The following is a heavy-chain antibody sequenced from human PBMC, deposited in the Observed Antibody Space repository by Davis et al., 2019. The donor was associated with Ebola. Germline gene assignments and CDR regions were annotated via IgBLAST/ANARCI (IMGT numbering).Heavy chain of an antibody. J-gene: IGHJ4*02. D-gene: IGHD3-22*01. CDR2: IYSGDSDT. V-gene: IGHV5-51*01. Sequence: GESLKISCKGSGYSFTSYWIGWVRQMPGKGLEWMGIIYSGDSDTRYSPSFQGQVTISADKSISTAYLQWSSLKASDTAMYYCARHAIRYYYDSSGIDYWGQGTLVTVSS. CDR1: GYSFTSYW. CDR3: ARHAIRYYYDSSGIDY.